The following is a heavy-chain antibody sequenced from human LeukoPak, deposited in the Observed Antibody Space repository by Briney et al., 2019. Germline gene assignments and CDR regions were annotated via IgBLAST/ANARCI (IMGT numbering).Heavy chain of an antibody. CDR2: INSDGSST. CDR3: ARRSYGSGSYLVPPYYYYYMDV. CDR1: GFTFSSYW. Sequence: GGSLRLSCAASGFTFSSYWMHWVRQAPGKGLVWVSRINSDGSSTSYADSVKGRFTISRDNAKNTLYLQMNSLRAEDTAVYYCARRSYGSGSYLVPPYYYYYMDVWGKGTTVTVSS. V-gene: IGHV3-74*01. D-gene: IGHD3-10*01. J-gene: IGHJ6*03.